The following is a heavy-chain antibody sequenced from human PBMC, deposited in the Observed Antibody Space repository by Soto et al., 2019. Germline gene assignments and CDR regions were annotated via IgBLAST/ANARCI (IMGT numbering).Heavy chain of an antibody. V-gene: IGHV2-5*02. Sequence: QITLKESGPTLVKPTQTLTLTCTFSGFSLSTGGVGVGWIRQPPGKALEWLAIIYWDDDKRYSPSLKSRLTITRDPSKNQVVLTMTNMDPVDTATYYCAHRLYSSAWPWDSGVFDYWGQGTLVTVSS. J-gene: IGHJ4*02. CDR3: AHRLYSSAWPWDSGVFDY. D-gene: IGHD6-19*01. CDR2: IYWDDDK. CDR1: GFSLSTGGVG.